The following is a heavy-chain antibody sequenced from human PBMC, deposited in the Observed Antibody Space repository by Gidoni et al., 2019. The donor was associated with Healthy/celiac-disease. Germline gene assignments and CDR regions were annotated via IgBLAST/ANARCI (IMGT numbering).Heavy chain of an antibody. CDR2: ISYDGSNK. CDR1: GFTFSSYA. CDR3: ARASDPYYYYYGMDV. J-gene: IGHJ6*02. V-gene: IGHV3-30-3*01. Sequence: QVQLVESGGGVVQPGRSLRLSCAASGFTFSSYAMPWVRQAPGKGLEWVAVISYDGSNKYYADSVKGRFTISRDNSKNTLYLQMNSLRAEDTAVYYCARASDPYYYYYGMDVWGQGTTVTVSS.